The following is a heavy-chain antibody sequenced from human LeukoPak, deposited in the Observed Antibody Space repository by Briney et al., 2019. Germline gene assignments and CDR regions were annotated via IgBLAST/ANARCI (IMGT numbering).Heavy chain of an antibody. CDR2: IRSKANSYAT. V-gene: IGHV3-73*01. D-gene: IGHD3-16*02. Sequence: PGGSLKLSCAASGFTFSGSAMHWVRQASGKGLEWVGRIRSKANSYATAYAASEKGRFTISRDDSKNTAYLQMNSLKTEDTAVYYCTRHGPDYDYVWGSYLNYWGQGTLVTVSS. J-gene: IGHJ4*02. CDR1: GFTFSGSA. CDR3: TRHGPDYDYVWGSYLNY.